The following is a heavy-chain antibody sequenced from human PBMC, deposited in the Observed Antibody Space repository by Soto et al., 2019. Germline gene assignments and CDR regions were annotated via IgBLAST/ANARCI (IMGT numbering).Heavy chain of an antibody. V-gene: IGHV4-39*01. CDR1: GGSISSSTDY. CDR2: FYSGGST. Sequence: QLQLQESGPGLVKPSETLSLTCTVSGGSISSSTDYWGWIRQPPGKGLEWIGSFYSGGSTYYNPSLQKRVTISVDTSKHQFSLKLSSVTAADTAVYYCARRSQPLVVYYFDYWGQGTLVTVSS. D-gene: IGHD6-13*01. CDR3: ARRSQPLVVYYFDY. J-gene: IGHJ4*02.